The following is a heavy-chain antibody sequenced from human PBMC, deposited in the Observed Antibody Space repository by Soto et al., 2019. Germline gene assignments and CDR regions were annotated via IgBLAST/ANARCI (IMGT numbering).Heavy chain of an antibody. CDR1: FYTFTIYG. CDR3: ARGSNEVDVENWLDT. CDR2: ISAYNGNT. D-gene: IGHD3-16*01. Sequence: ASVXVSCKSSFYTFTIYGIICVLQAPGQGLEWMGWISAYNGNTNYAQKLQGRVTMTTDKSTSTAYMELRSLRSDDTAVYYCARGSNEVDVENWLDTWGQGTLVTVYS. J-gene: IGHJ5*02. V-gene: IGHV1-18*01.